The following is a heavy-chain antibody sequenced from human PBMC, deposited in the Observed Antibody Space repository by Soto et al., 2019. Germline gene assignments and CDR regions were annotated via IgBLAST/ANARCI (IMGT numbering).Heavy chain of an antibody. V-gene: IGHV3-23*01. CDR2: ISGSGGST. Sequence: PGGSLRLSCAASGFIFSNYAMNWVRQAPGKGLEWVSGISGSGGSTYYADSLKGRFTISRDNSRNTLYLQMNSLRAEDTAVYYCAKDLGGSGRFHDYWGQGTLVTVSS. D-gene: IGHD3-10*01. CDR3: AKDLGGSGRFHDY. CDR1: GFIFSNYA. J-gene: IGHJ4*02.